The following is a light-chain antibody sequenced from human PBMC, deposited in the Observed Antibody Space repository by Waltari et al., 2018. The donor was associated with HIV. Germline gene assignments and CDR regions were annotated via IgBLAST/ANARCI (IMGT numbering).Light chain of an antibody. CDR2: EGT. J-gene: IGLJ3*02. V-gene: IGLV2-23*01. Sequence: TISCTGTSSDVGSYNLVSWYQQYPGKAPKLMIYEGTKRPSGVSNRVSGSRSANTASLTISGLQAEDEADYYCCSYAGSSTWVFGGGTKLTVL. CDR3: CSYAGSSTWV. CDR1: SSDVGSYNL.